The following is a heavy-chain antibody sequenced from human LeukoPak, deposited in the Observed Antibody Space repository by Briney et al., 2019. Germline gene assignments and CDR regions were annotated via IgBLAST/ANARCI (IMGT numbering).Heavy chain of an antibody. J-gene: IGHJ4*02. Sequence: PGGSLRLSCAASGFSFDDYDMAWLRQAPGKGLEWVSDIDWKGRPTSYADSVKGRFTISRDNAKKSLYLQLDSLRAEDAAIYYCAKDRVPFSGYTTSFDSWGPGTLVTVSS. CDR3: AKDRVPFSGYTTSFDS. CDR2: IDWKGRPT. V-gene: IGHV3-20*04. CDR1: GFSFDDYD. D-gene: IGHD3-22*01.